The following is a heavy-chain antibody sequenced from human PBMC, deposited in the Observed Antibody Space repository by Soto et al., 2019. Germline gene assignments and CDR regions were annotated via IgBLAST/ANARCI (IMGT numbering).Heavy chain of an antibody. CDR3: ARVGDPYEI. CDR1: GGSITSGDYY. V-gene: IGHV4-30-4*01. CDR2: IYYSGST. J-gene: IGHJ6*02. D-gene: IGHD3-10*01. Sequence: PSETLSLTCSVSGGSITSGDYYWSWIRQPPGKGLEWIGYIYYSGSTFYNPSLKSRISMSVDTSKNQFSLKVSSVTAADTAVYYCARVGDPYEIWGQGTTVTVTS.